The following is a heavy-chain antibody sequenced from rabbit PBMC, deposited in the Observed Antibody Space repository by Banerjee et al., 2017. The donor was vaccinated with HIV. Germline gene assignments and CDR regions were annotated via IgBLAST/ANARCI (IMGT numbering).Heavy chain of an antibody. D-gene: IGHD4-1*01. Sequence: QEQLEESGGGLVQPGGSLTLTCTASGFSFNSNAMCWVRQAPGKGLEWIACINSNTGNTVYASWAKGPFTISKTSSTTVTLQMTSLTAADTATYFCARDLAGVIGWNFDLWGQGTLVTVS. CDR1: GFSFNSNA. CDR3: ARDLAGVIGWNFDL. J-gene: IGHJ4*01. V-gene: IGHV1S45*01. CDR2: INSNTGNT.